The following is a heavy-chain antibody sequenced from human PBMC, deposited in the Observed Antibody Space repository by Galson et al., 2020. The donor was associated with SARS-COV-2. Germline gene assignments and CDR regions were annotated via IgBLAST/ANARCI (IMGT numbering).Heavy chain of an antibody. V-gene: IGHV4-59*08. CDR2: IYYTGIT. CDR3: AGVTNYYDSRRFPKRWVDR. J-gene: IGHJ4*02. Sequence: SETLSLTCTVSGGSISRYFWRWIRQSPGKGLEWMGDIYYTGITNYNPSLKGRVTISIDTSKYQFSLRLSSVTAADTAVYYCAGVTNYYDSRRFPKRWVDRWGQGTLVTVSA. CDR1: GGSISRYF. D-gene: IGHD3-22*01.